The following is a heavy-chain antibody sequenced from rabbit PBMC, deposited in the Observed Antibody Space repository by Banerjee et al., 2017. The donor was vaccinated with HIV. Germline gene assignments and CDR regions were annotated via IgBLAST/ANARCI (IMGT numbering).Heavy chain of an antibody. D-gene: IGHD4-1*01. Sequence: QEQLKESGGGLVQPGGSLKVSCKASGFDFSTYYMSWVRQAPGKGLEWIACINSNTGNTVYASWAKGPFTISKTSSTTVTLQMTSLTAADTATYFCARDLAGVIGWNFNLWGPGTLVTVS. CDR3: ARDLAGVIGWNFNL. V-gene: IGHV1S45*01. CDR1: GFDFSTYYM. J-gene: IGHJ4*01. CDR2: INSNTGNT.